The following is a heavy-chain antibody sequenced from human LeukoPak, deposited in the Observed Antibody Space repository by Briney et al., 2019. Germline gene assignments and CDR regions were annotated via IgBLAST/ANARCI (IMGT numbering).Heavy chain of an antibody. CDR3: LRGDRRDY. V-gene: IGHV3-21*06. CDR1: GFTFNTYS. CDR2: IDSSGGYM. Sequence: GGPLRLSCEASGFTFNTYSMNWARQAPGKGLEWVSSIDSSGGYMFYADSVKGRFIISRDNAKDSLYLQMNSLRVEDTAVYYCLRGDRRDYWGQGTLVTVSS. J-gene: IGHJ4*02.